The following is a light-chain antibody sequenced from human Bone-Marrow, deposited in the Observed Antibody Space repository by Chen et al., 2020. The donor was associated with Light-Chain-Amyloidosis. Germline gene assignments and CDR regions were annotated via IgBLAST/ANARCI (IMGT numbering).Light chain of an antibody. J-gene: IGLJ1*01. CDR2: EVT. V-gene: IGLV2-14*01. CDR3: RSYTITNTLV. CDR1: SSDVGGDNH. Sequence: QSALTQPASVSGSPGQSITISCTGTSSDVGGDNHVSWYQQHPDKAPKLMIYEVTNRPSWVPDRCSGSKSDNTASLNISGLQNENEADYFCRSYTITNTLVVGSGTRVTVL.